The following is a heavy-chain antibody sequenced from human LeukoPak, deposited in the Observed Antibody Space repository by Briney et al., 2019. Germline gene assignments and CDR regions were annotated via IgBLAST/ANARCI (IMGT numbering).Heavy chain of an antibody. CDR1: GGTFSSYA. V-gene: IGHV1-69*13. J-gene: IGHJ1*01. CDR2: IIPIFGTA. CDR3: ARDSSDFRNLIPH. Sequence: GASVKVSCKASGGTFSSYAISWVRQAPGQGLEWMGGIIPIFGTAKYAQKFQGRVTITADESTSTAYMELSSLRSEDTAVYYCARDSSDFRNLIPHWGQGTLVTVSS. D-gene: IGHD1-14*01.